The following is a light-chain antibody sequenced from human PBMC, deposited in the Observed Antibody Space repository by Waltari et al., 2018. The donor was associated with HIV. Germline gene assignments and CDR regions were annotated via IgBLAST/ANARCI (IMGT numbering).Light chain of an antibody. V-gene: IGLV2-14*01. CDR2: EVS. J-gene: IGLJ3*02. CDR3: SSYTSSSTLV. Sequence: QSALTQPASVSGAPGPSITISCTGTNRDVGGFNYVSWYQKHPGKAPKLMIYEVSNRPSGVSNRFSGSKSGNTASLTISGLQAEDEADYYCSSYTSSSTLVFGGGTKLTVL. CDR1: NRDVGGFNY.